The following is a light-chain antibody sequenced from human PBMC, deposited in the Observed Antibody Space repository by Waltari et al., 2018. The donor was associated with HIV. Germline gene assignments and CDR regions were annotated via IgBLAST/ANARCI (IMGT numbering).Light chain of an antibody. V-gene: IGKV1-5*03. CDR2: MAS. CDR1: QNINSW. CDR3: QQYNSPYT. Sequence: DLQMTQSPSTLSASVGDRVTITCRASQNINSWLAWFQQKPGKAPKLLIYMASSLESGVPSRFSGSGSGTEFTLTISSLQPDDFATYYCQQYNSPYTFGQGTKLEIQ. J-gene: IGKJ2*01.